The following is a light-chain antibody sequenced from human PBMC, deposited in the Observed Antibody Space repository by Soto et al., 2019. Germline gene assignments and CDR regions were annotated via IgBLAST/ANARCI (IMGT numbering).Light chain of an antibody. J-gene: IGKJ1*01. CDR2: KTS. CDR1: QSISAW. Sequence: DIQMTQSPSTLSASVGDRVTITCRASQSISAWLAWYQQKPGKAPPLRISKTSNLENGVPSRFIGSRSGTDFTLTISSLQPDDFAIYYWPQYNSFPGTFGQGTKVE. CDR3: PQYNSFPGT. V-gene: IGKV1-5*03.